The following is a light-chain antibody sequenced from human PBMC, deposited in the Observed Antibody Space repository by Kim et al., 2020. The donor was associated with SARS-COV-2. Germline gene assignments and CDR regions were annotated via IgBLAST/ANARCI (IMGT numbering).Light chain of an antibody. CDR1: SLRSYY. CDR2: GKN. J-gene: IGLJ3*02. Sequence: SSELTQDPAVSVALGQTVRITCQGDSLRSYYATWYQQKPGQAPIVVIYGKNNRPSGIPDRFSGSSSGNTASLTITGTQAEDEADYYCNSRDSSGFGGGTQ. CDR3: NSRDSSG. V-gene: IGLV3-19*01.